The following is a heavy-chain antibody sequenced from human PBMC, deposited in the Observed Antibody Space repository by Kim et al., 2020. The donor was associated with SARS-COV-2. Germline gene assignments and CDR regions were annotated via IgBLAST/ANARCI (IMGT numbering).Heavy chain of an antibody. CDR3: ARDRNDKYYYYGMDV. Sequence: SETLSLTCTVSGGSISSYYWSWIRQPPGKGLEWIGYIYYSGSTNYNPSLKSRVTISVDTSKNQFSLKLSSVTAADTAVYYCARDRNDKYYYYGMDVWGQGTTVTVSS. D-gene: IGHD1-1*01. V-gene: IGHV4-59*01. CDR2: IYYSGST. J-gene: IGHJ6*02. CDR1: GGSISSYY.